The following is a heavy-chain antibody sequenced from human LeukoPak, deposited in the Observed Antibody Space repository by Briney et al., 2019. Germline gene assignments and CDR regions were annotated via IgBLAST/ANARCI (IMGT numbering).Heavy chain of an antibody. CDR1: GGSISSSSYY. Sequence: PSETLSLTCTVSGGSISSSSYYWGWIRQPPGKGLEWIGSFYYSGSTHYNPSLKSRVTISVDTSKNQFSLKLSSVTAADTAVYYCARVLNAGWGFGELLYPDYWGQGTLATVSS. CDR3: ARVLNAGWGFGELLYPDY. CDR2: FYYSGST. J-gene: IGHJ4*02. D-gene: IGHD3-10*01. V-gene: IGHV4-39*07.